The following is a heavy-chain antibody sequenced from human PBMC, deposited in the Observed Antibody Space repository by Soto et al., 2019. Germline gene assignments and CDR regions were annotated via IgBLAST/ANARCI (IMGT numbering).Heavy chain of an antibody. CDR2: INPNSGDT. J-gene: IGHJ6*02. CDR1: GYTFTGHY. V-gene: IGHV1-2*02. CDR3: ARYAEDYYYGMDV. Sequence: ASVEVSCKASGYTFTGHYMHWVRQAPGQGLEWMGWINPNSGDTNFAQKFHGRVTMTRDTSISTTYMELGRLTSDDTALCYCARYAEDYYYGMDVWGQGTTVTVSS. D-gene: IGHD3-16*01.